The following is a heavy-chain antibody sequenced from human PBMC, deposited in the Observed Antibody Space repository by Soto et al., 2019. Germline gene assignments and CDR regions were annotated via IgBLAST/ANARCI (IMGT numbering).Heavy chain of an antibody. CDR1: GGSFSGYY. Sequence: QVQLQQWGAGLLKPSETLSLTCAVYGGSFSGYYWSWIRQPPGKGLEWIGEINHSGSTNYNPSLKSRVTISVDTSKNQFSLKLSSVTAADTAVYYCARGGETDDFWSGYYNIVSTVDYWGQGTLVTVSS. D-gene: IGHD3-3*01. CDR2: INHSGST. CDR3: ARGGETDDFWSGYYNIVSTVDY. J-gene: IGHJ4*02. V-gene: IGHV4-34*01.